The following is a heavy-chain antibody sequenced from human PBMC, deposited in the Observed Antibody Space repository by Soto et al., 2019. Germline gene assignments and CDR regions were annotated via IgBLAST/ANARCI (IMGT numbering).Heavy chain of an antibody. CDR3: ASSPYCTNGVCYSGLRYYYGMDV. D-gene: IGHD2-8*01. Sequence: VQLQESGPGLVKPSQTLSLTCTVSGGSISSGGYYWSWIRQHPGKGLEWIGYISYSGSTYYNPSRKSRVTISVDTSTNHFSLKLSSVTAADTAVYYCASSPYCTNGVCYSGLRYYYGMDVWGQGTTVTVS. V-gene: IGHV4-31*03. J-gene: IGHJ6*02. CDR2: ISYSGST. CDR1: GGSISSGGYY.